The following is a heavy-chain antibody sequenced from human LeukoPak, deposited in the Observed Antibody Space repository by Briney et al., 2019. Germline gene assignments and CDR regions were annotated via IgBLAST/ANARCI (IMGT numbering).Heavy chain of an antibody. CDR2: ISYDGSNK. Sequence: GRSLRLSCAASGFTFSSYGMHWVRQAPGKGLEWVAVISYDGSNKYYADSVKGRSTISRDNSKNTLYLQMNSLRAEDTAVYYCGKVGGGSTWDIVVVVAATPVYYFDYWGQGTLVTVSS. D-gene: IGHD2-15*01. J-gene: IGHJ4*02. CDR3: GKVGGGSTWDIVVVVAATPVYYFDY. CDR1: GFTFSSYG. V-gene: IGHV3-30*18.